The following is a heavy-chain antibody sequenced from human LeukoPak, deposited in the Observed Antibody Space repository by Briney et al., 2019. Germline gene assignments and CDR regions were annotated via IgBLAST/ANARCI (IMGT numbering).Heavy chain of an antibody. CDR3: ARGRIRSSLSHYFDS. CDR1: GDSMNSYD. D-gene: IGHD2/OR15-2a*01. V-gene: IGHV4-59*01. Sequence: SETLSLTCSVAGDSMNSYDWTWFRQPPGKAQNWSGDIHVSGTTSYIHSLRRRVALSVDTSENQFSLNLSSVTAADAAIYYCARGRIRSSLSHYFDSWGEGILVTVSS. CDR2: IHVSGTT. J-gene: IGHJ4*02.